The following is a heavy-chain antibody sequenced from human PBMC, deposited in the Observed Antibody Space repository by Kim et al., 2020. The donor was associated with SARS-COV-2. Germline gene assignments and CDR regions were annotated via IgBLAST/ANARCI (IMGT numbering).Heavy chain of an antibody. CDR3: TTVDASLGLGYFDY. J-gene: IGHJ4*02. CDR2: IKSKTDGGTT. Sequence: GGSLRLSCAASGFTFSNAWMSWVRQAPGKGLEWVGRIKSKTDGGTTDYAAPVKGRFTISRDDSKNTLYLQMNSLKTEDTAVYYCTTVDASLGLGYFDYWGQGTLVTVSS. CDR1: GFTFSNAW. V-gene: IGHV3-15*01. D-gene: IGHD6-19*01.